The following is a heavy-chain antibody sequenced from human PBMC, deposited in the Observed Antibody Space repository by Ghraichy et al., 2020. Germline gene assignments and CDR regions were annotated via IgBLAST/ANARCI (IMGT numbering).Heavy chain of an antibody. CDR1: GFTFSSYA. CDR3: AKDLDNWNFGDAFDI. CDR2: ISGSGGST. J-gene: IGHJ3*02. V-gene: IGHV3-23*01. D-gene: IGHD1-7*01. Sequence: LSLTCAASGFTFSSYAMSWVRQAPGKGLEWVSAISGSGGSTYYADSVKGRFTISRDNSKNTLYLQMNSLRAEDTAVYYCAKDLDNWNFGDAFDIWGQGTMVTVSS.